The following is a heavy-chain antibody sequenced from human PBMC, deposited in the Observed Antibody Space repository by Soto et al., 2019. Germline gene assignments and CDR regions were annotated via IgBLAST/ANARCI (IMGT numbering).Heavy chain of an antibody. Sequence: QVQLVQYGAEVKKPGASVKVSCKASGYTFSNYGIGWLRQAPGQGLEWLAWISAYNGDTKSAQKLQGRVTVTTDVSTSTAYMELRSLRSDDTAVYYCARDRETTTTRRAFDIWGQGTMVTVSS. J-gene: IGHJ3*02. D-gene: IGHD1-26*01. V-gene: IGHV1-18*01. CDR2: ISAYNGDT. CDR3: ARDRETTTTRRAFDI. CDR1: GYTFSNYG.